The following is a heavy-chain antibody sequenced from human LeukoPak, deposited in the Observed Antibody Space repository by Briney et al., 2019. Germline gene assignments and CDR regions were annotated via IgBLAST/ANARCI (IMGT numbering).Heavy chain of an antibody. J-gene: IGHJ4*02. Sequence: ASVKVSCKASGGTFSSYTISWVRQAPGQGLEWMGRIIPILGIANYAQKFQGRVTITADKSTSTAYMELSSLRSEGTAVYYCAQLVGATGTDYWGQGTLVTVSS. CDR1: GGTFSSYT. D-gene: IGHD1-26*01. V-gene: IGHV1-69*02. CDR2: IIPILGIA. CDR3: AQLVGATGTDY.